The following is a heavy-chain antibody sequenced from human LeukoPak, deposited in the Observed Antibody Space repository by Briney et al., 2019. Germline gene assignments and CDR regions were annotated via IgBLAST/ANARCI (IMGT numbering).Heavy chain of an antibody. V-gene: IGHV6-1*01. CDR3: ARGNRGAFDV. J-gene: IGHJ3*01. CDR1: GDSVSTNSAS. D-gene: IGHD3-10*01. Sequence: SQTLSLTCAISGDSVSTNSASWNWIRQSPSRGLEWLGRTYYRSKWYNEYPVSVKSRIVINPDTSKNQFSLQLNSVTPEDTAVYYCARGNRGAFDVWGQGTMVTDSA. CDR2: TYYRSKWYN.